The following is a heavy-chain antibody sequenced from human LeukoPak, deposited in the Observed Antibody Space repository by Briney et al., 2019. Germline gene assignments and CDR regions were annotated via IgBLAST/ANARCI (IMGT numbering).Heavy chain of an antibody. CDR3: ARDSCSSTSCYGYFDY. CDR2: IIPIFGTA. V-gene: IGHV1-69*05. Sequence: ASVKVSCKASGGTFSSYAISWVRQAPGQGLEWMGRIIPIFGTANYAQKFQGRVTITTDESTSTAYMELSSLRSEDTAVYYCARDSCSSTSCYGYFDYWGQGTLVTVSS. CDR1: GGTFSSYA. J-gene: IGHJ4*02. D-gene: IGHD2-2*01.